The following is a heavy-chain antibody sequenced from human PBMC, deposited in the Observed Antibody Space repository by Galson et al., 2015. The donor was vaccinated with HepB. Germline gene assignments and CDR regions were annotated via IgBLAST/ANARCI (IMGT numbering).Heavy chain of an antibody. CDR3: ARAGGYFGYYFDY. V-gene: IGHV3-7*01. CDR2: IKQDGSEK. D-gene: IGHD3-10*01. J-gene: IGHJ4*02. Sequence: SLRLSCAASGFTFSSYWMSWVRQAPGKGLEWVANIKQDGSEKYYVDSVKGRFTISRDNAKNSLYLQMNSLRAEDTAVYYCARAGGYFGYYFDYWGQGTLVTVSS. CDR1: GFTFSSYW.